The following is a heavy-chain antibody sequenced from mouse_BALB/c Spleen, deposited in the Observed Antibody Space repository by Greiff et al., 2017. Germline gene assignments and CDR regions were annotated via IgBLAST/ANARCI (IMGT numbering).Heavy chain of an antibody. CDR1: GYTFTSYW. J-gene: IGHJ3*01. CDR2: IDPSDSET. D-gene: IGHD4-1*01. CDR3: ALNWDRGAWFAY. V-gene: IGHV1-61*01. Sequence: VKQSCKASGYTFTSYWMNWVKQRPGQGLEWIGMIDPSDSETHYNQMFKDKATLTVDKSSSTAYMQLSSLTSEDSAVYYCALNWDRGAWFAYWGQGTLVTVSA.